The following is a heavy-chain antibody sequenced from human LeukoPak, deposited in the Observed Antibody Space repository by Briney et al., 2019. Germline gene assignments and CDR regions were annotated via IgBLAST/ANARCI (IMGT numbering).Heavy chain of an antibody. D-gene: IGHD1-26*01. Sequence: PGGSLRLSCAASEFTFSNYWMHWVRQAPGKGLVWVSRINTDGSSTSYVDSVKGRFTISRDNAKNTLYLQMNSLRAEDTAVYYCARATVGATSDFDYWGQGTLVTVSS. CDR2: INTDGSST. V-gene: IGHV3-74*01. CDR1: EFTFSNYW. CDR3: ARATVGATSDFDY. J-gene: IGHJ4*02.